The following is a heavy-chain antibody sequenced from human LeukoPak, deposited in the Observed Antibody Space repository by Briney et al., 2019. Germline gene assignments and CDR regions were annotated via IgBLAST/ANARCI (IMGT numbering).Heavy chain of an antibody. V-gene: IGHV4-59*01. J-gene: IGHJ6*04. CDR2: IYYSGST. CDR1: GGSISSYY. D-gene: IGHD3-10*01. Sequence: TETLSLTCTVSGGSISSYYWSWIRQPPGQGLEWIGDIYYSGSTNYNPSLKSRVTISVDTSKNQFSLKLSSVTAADTAVYYCARDSLVRGVSYGMDVWGKGTTVTVSS. CDR3: ARDSLVRGVSYGMDV.